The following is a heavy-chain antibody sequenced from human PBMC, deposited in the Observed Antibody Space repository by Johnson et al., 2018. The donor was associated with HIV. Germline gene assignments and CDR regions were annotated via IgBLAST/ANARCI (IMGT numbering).Heavy chain of an antibody. V-gene: IGHV3-48*04. D-gene: IGHD3-10*01. CDR2: ISSSGTNI. Sequence: VQLMESGGGVVQPGGSLRLSCAASGFSFSSYGMHWVRKAPGKGLEWVSYISSSGTNINYADSVKGRFTISRDNAKNSLYLQMNSLRAEDTAVYYCARERATLWFRASGAAFDIWGQGTMVTVSS. CDR3: ARERATLWFRASGAAFDI. CDR1: GFSFSSYG. J-gene: IGHJ3*02.